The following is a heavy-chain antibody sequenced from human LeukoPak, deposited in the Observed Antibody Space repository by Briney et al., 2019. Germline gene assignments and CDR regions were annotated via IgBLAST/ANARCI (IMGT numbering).Heavy chain of an antibody. D-gene: IGHD3-3*01. Sequence: GGSLRLSCAASGFTFSDYYMSWIRQAPGKGLEWVSYISSSGSTIYYADSVKGRFTISRDNAKNSPYLQMNSLRAEDTAVYYCARDVLDYDFWSGYKDYYGMDVWGQGTTVTVSS. V-gene: IGHV3-11*01. CDR2: ISSSGSTI. CDR1: GFTFSDYY. CDR3: ARDVLDYDFWSGYKDYYGMDV. J-gene: IGHJ6*02.